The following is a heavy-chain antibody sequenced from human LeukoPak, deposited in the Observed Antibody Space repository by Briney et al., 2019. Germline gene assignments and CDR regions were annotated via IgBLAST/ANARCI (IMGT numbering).Heavy chain of an antibody. CDR2: IYYSGST. J-gene: IGHJ6*03. Sequence: SETLSLTCSVSGDSITSYYWSWIRQPPGKGLEWIGYIYYSGSTNYNPSLKSRVTISVDTSKNQFSLKLSSVTAADTAVYYCAREGYGEHYYYYMDVWGKGTTVTVSS. CDR3: AREGYGEHYYYYMDV. D-gene: IGHD4-17*01. CDR1: GDSITSYY. V-gene: IGHV4-59*01.